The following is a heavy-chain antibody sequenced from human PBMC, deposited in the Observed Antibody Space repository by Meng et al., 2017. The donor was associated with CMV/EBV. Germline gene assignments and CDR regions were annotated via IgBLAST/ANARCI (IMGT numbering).Heavy chain of an antibody. CDR3: ARDAGYYGMDV. CDR1: GGSISSYY. CDR2: IYYSGST. V-gene: IGHV4-59*01. J-gene: IGHJ6*02. Sequence: SETLSLTCTASGGSISSYYWSWIRQPPGKGLEWIGYIYYSGSTNYNPSLKSRVTISVETSKNQFSLKLSSVTAADTAVYYCARDAGYYGMDVWGQGTTVTVSS.